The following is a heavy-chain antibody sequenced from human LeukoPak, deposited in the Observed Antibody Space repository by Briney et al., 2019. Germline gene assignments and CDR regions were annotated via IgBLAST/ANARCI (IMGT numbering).Heavy chain of an antibody. CDR1: GGTFSSYA. J-gene: IGHJ5*02. D-gene: IGHD3-3*01. V-gene: IGHV1-69*01. CDR3: AMRITIFGVVIPDGFDP. Sequence: ASVKVSCKASGGTFSSYAISWVRQAPGQGLEWMGGIIPIFGTANYAQKFQGRVTITADESTGTAYMELSSLRSEDTAVYYCAMRITIFGVVIPDGFDPWGQGTLVTVSS. CDR2: IIPIFGTA.